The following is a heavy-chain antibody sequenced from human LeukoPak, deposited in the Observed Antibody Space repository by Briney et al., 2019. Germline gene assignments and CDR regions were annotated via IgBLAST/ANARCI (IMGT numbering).Heavy chain of an antibody. V-gene: IGHV1-58*01. CDR3: AARGGVPAAAGNWYFDL. J-gene: IGHJ2*01. CDR1: GFTFTSSA. D-gene: IGHD2-2*01. CDR2: IVVGSGNT. Sequence: SVKASCKASGFTFTSSAVQWVRQARGQRLEWIGWIVVGSGNTNYAQKFQERVTITRDMSTSTAYMELSSLRSEDTAVYYCAARGGVPAAAGNWYFDLWGRGTLATVSS.